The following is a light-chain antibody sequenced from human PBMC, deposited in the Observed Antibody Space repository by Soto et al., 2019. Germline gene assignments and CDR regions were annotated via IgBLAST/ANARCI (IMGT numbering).Light chain of an antibody. V-gene: IGKV1-5*01. Sequence: IQMTQSPSTLSASVGDRVTITCRASQSISHFLAWYQQKPGEVPKLLIYDASNLGSGVPSRFSGSGSGTDFTLTISGLQPDDFTTYYCQQYTSYSRAFGQGTKVDIK. CDR1: QSISHF. CDR2: DAS. J-gene: IGKJ1*01. CDR3: QQYTSYSRA.